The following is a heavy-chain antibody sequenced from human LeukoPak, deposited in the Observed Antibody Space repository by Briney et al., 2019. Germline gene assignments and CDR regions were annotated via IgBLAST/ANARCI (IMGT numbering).Heavy chain of an antibody. D-gene: IGHD3-10*01. CDR3: ATEIMVRGVTWWFDP. CDR2: FDPEDGET. V-gene: IGHV1-24*01. J-gene: IGHJ5*02. Sequence: ASVKVSCKVSGYTLTELSMHWVRQAPGKGLEWMGGFDPEDGETIYAQKFQGRVTITEDTSTDTAYMELSSLRSEDTAVYYCATEIMVRGVTWWFDPWGQGTLVTVSS. CDR1: GYTLTELS.